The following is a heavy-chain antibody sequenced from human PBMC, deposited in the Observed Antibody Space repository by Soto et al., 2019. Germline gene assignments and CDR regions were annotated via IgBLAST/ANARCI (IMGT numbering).Heavy chain of an antibody. Sequence: PWGSLRLSCEASGFPFSTYDMSWVRQTPGKGLEWVSVILGRDGSKYYPESVKGRFTISRDNSKNTLYLQMNSLRAEDTALYYCTKAAWLDEWGRGTLVTV. CDR2: ILGRDGSK. J-gene: IGHJ4*02. D-gene: IGHD6-19*01. CDR3: TKAAWLDE. V-gene: IGHV3-23*01. CDR1: GFPFSTYD.